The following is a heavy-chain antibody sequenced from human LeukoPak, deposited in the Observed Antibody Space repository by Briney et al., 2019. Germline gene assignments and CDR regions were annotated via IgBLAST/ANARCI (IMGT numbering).Heavy chain of an antibody. CDR2: IYYSGST. V-gene: IGHV4-31*03. D-gene: IGHD3-22*01. CDR3: ARDTSSGRSYGMDV. Sequence: PSETLSVTCTVSGGSISSGGYYWSWIRQHPGKGLEWIGYIYYSGSTYYNPSLKSRVTISVDTSKNQFSLKLSSVTAADTAVYYCARDTSSGRSYGMDVWGQGTTVTVSS. CDR1: GGSISSGGYY. J-gene: IGHJ6*02.